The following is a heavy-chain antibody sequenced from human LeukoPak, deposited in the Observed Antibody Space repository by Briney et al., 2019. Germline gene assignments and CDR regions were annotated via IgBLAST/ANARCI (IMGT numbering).Heavy chain of an antibody. CDR1: GFTFSSYS. CDR2: ISSSSSYI. J-gene: IGHJ3*02. D-gene: IGHD2-21*01. CDR3: ARGFPFAFDI. V-gene: IGHV3-21*01. Sequence: GGSLRLSCAASGFTFSSYSMNWVRLAPGKGLEWVSSISSSSSYIYYADSVKGRFTISRDNAKNSLYLQMNSLRAEDTAVYYCARGFPFAFDIWGQGTMVTVSS.